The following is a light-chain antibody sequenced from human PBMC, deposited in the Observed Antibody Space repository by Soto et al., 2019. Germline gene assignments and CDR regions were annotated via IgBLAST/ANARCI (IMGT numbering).Light chain of an antibody. CDR1: QSISSW. V-gene: IGKV1-5*03. CDR3: QQYNSYPLT. Sequence: DIQMTQSPSTLSASLGDRVTITSRASQSISSWLAWYQQKPGKAPKLLIYKASSLESGVPSRFSGSGSGTEFTLTISSLQPDDFATYYCQQYNSYPLTFGGGTKVDIK. CDR2: KAS. J-gene: IGKJ4*01.